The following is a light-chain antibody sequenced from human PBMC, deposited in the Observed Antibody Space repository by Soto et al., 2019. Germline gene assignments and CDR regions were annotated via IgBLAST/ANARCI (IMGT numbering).Light chain of an antibody. Sequence: EVLMTQSPDTLYVSPGERVTLSYRASQSISDNLAWYQQKPGQGPRLLVYRASTRTLGIPARFSGSESGTEFTLTISSLQSEDFAVYYCQQYNIWPITFGQGTRLEIK. V-gene: IGKV3-15*01. CDR2: RAS. CDR1: QSISDN. CDR3: QQYNIWPIT. J-gene: IGKJ5*01.